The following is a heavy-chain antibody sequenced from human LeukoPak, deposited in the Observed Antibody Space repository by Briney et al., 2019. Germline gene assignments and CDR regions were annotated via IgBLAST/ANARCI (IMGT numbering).Heavy chain of an antibody. J-gene: IGHJ4*02. D-gene: IGHD4/OR15-4a*01. CDR1: GFTFSSYG. CDR3: ANNHDAVDYGLLEYYFDY. CDR2: IRYDGSNK. Sequence: PGGSLRLSCAASGFTFSSYGMHWVRQAPGKGLEWVAFIRYDGSNKYYADSVKGRFTISRDNSKNTLYLQMNSLRAEDTAVYYCANNHDAVDYGLLEYYFDYWGQGTLVTVSS. V-gene: IGHV3-30*02.